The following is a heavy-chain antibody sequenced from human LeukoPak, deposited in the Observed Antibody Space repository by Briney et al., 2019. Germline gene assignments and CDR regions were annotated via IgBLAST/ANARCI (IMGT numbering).Heavy chain of an antibody. J-gene: IGHJ4*02. V-gene: IGHV3-9*01. D-gene: IGHD1-26*01. CDR1: GFTFDDYA. CDR3: AKDRSKGSYGDEFDC. CDR2: ISWNSGSI. Sequence: GGSLRLSCAASGFTFDDYAMHWVRQAPGKGLEWVSGISWNSGSIGYADSVKGRFTISRDNAKNSLYLQMNSLRAEDTGVYYCAKDRSKGSYGDEFDCWGQGTLVTVSS.